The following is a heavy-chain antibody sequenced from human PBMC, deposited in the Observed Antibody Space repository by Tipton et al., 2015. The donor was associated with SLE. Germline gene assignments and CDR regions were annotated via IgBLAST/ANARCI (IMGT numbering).Heavy chain of an antibody. CDR1: GFSFSNYV. J-gene: IGHJ4*02. V-gene: IGHV3-33*01. D-gene: IGHD3-10*01. CDR3: AYGSGTYSPDY. Sequence: SLRLSCAASGFSFSNYVVPWVRQAPGKGLEWVALIWFDGSNKYYVDSVKGRFTISRDNSRNTIYLQMNVLRAEDTAVYYCAYGSGTYSPDYWGQGTLVTVSS. CDR2: IWFDGSNK.